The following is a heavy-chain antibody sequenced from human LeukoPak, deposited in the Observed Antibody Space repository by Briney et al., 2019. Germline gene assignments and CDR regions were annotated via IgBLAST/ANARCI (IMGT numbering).Heavy chain of an antibody. CDR2: IYDSGST. CDR3: ARAVLDQWLVPGGWFDP. V-gene: IGHV4-39*01. Sequence: SETLSLTCTVSGGSIRSSYYYWGWIRQPPGKGLEWIGSIYDSGSTYYNPSLKSRVTISVDTSKNQFSLKLNSVTAADTAVYYCARAVLDQWLVPGGWFDPWGQGTLVTVSS. J-gene: IGHJ5*02. CDR1: GGSIRSSYYY. D-gene: IGHD6-19*01.